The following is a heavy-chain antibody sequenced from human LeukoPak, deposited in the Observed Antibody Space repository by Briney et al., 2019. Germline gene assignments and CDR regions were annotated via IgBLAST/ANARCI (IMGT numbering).Heavy chain of an antibody. CDR3: ARDSRAARAFDV. Sequence: PGGSLRLSCAASGFTFSSYSMNWVLQAPGRGLEWVSVMYSDGTTYYADSVKGRFTISRDDSKNTLYLQMNSLRVEDTAVYYCARDSRAARAFDVWGQGTMVTVSS. V-gene: IGHV3-66*02. D-gene: IGHD6-13*01. CDR2: MYSDGTT. J-gene: IGHJ3*01. CDR1: GFTFSSYS.